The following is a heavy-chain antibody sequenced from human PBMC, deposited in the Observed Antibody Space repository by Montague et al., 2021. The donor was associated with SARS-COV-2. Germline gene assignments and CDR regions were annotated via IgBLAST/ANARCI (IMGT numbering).Heavy chain of an antibody. Sequence: SETLSLTCEVSGGSISSYYWSWIRQSPGKGLEWIGYVHYTGSTKYNPSLKTRVTLSLDTPKNRFSLKLSSVTAADTAVYYCARAQNTCFIANCVNYFEDWGLGALVTVSS. D-gene: IGHD1-1*01. CDR1: GGSISSYY. CDR2: VHYTGST. J-gene: IGHJ4*02. CDR3: ARAQNTCFIANCVNYFED. V-gene: IGHV4-59*01.